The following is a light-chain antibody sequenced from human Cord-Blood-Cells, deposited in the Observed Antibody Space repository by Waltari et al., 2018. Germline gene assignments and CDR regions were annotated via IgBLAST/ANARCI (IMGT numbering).Light chain of an antibody. Sequence: EIVMTQSTATLYVSPGERATLSCRASQSVSSNVAWYQQKPGQAPRLLIYGASTRATGIPARFSGSGSGTEFTLTISSLQSEDFAVYYCQQYNNWPPYTFGQGTKLEIK. CDR2: GAS. V-gene: IGKV3-15*01. CDR1: QSVSSN. J-gene: IGKJ2*01. CDR3: QQYNNWPPYT.